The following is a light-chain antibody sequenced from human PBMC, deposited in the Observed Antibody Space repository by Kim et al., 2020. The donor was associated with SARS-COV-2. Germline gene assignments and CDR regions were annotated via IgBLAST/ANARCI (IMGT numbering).Light chain of an antibody. V-gene: IGLV1-51*01. J-gene: IGLJ2*01. CDR1: SSNIGNNY. Sequence: QSVLTQSPSVSAAPGQRVTISCSGSSSNIGNNYVFWYQHLPGTAPKLLIYDNNKRPSGIPDRFSGSKSGTSATLGITGLQTGDEADYYCGTWDSSLTVVLFGGGTKLTVL. CDR2: DNN. CDR3: GTWDSSLTVVL.